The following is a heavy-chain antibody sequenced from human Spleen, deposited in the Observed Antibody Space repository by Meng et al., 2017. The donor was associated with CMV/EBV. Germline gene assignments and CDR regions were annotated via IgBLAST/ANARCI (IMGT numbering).Heavy chain of an antibody. CDR1: GHSFIPYY. V-gene: IGHV1-46*01. CDR3: AREDQGTWCSYYKGLDV. D-gene: IGHD4/OR15-4a*01. J-gene: IGHJ6*02. Sequence: ASVKVSCKASGHSFIPYYIHWVRQAPGQGLEWMGRINPDGGTTTCAQKFQGGLTLTSDTSTRTVYMELSRLTSEHTAVYYCAREDQGTWCSYYKGLDVGGQGTTVTVSS. CDR2: INPDGGTT.